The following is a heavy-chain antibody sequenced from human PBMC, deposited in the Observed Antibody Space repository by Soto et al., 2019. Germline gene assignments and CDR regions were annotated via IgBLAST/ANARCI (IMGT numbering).Heavy chain of an antibody. CDR1: GFTFTSSA. CDR3: AAGPRPADIVLMVYAPRDYGMDV. V-gene: IGHV1-58*01. J-gene: IGHJ6*02. Sequence: SVKVSCKASGFTFTSSAVQWVRQARGQRLELIGWIVVGSGNTNYAQKFQERVTITRDMSTSTAYMELSSLRSEDTAVYYCAAGPRPADIVLMVYAPRDYGMDVWGQGTTVTVYS. CDR2: IVVGSGNT. D-gene: IGHD2-8*01.